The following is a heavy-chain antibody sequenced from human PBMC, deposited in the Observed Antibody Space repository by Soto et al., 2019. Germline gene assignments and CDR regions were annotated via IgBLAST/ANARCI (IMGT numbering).Heavy chain of an antibody. CDR3: ARGVGSSPPRY. CDR1: GGSISVYY. Sequence: SETLSLTCTLSGGSISVYYWSWIRQPPGQALEWIGYIYDSGSPYYNPSLRSRVIISADTSKNQISLKLTSATAADTAVYYCARGVGSSPPRYWGRGTLVTVSS. D-gene: IGHD1-26*01. J-gene: IGHJ4*02. V-gene: IGHV4-59*01. CDR2: IYDSGSP.